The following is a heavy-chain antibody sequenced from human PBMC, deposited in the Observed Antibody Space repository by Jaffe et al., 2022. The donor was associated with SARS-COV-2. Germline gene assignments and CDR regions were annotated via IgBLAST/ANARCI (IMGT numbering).Heavy chain of an antibody. CDR1: GFTFSSYA. D-gene: IGHD5-18*01. CDR2: ISYDGSNK. Sequence: QVQLVESGGGVVQPGRSLRLSCAASGFTFSSYAMHWVRQAPGKGLEWVAVISYDGSNKYYADSVKGRFTISRDNSKNTLYLQMNSLRAEDTAVYYCARRIHHFYYYGMDVWGQGTTVTVSS. CDR3: ARRIHHFYYYGMDV. J-gene: IGHJ6*02. V-gene: IGHV3-30-3*01.